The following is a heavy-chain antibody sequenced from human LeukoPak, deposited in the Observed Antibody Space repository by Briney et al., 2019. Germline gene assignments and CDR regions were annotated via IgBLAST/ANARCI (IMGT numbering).Heavy chain of an antibody. CDR3: ARGRDGDPFNDAFDF. CDR2: IYTSGIT. V-gene: IGHV4-4*07. J-gene: IGHJ3*01. D-gene: IGHD2-21*02. Sequence: PSETLSLTCTVSGGSISSYYWSWIRQPAGKGLEWIGRIYTSGITNYNPSLKSRVTMSVDTSKNQFSLKLSSVTVADTAVYYCARGRDGDPFNDAFDFWGQGTMVTVSS. CDR1: GGSISSYY.